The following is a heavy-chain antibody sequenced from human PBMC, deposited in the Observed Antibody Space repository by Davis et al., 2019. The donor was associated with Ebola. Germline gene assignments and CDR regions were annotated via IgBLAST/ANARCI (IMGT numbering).Heavy chain of an antibody. CDR2: FDPEDGKT. V-gene: IGHV1-24*01. CDR1: GNTLTELS. D-gene: IGHD2-8*01. CDR3: ARDVGMVYAYYFDY. J-gene: IGHJ4*02. Sequence: AASVKVSCKVSGNTLTELSIHWVRQAPGKGLEWMGGFDPEDGKTIYPQKFQGRVTITRDTSASTAYLELRSLRSDDTAVYYCARDVGMVYAYYFDYWGQGTLVTVSS.